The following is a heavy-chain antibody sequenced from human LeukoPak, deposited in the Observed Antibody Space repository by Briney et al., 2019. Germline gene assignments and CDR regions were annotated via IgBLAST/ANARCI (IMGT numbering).Heavy chain of an antibody. V-gene: IGHV1-18*01. CDR3: ARAPPGAAAGPADDY. CDR2: ISAYNGDT. D-gene: IGHD6-13*01. CDR1: GYTFTSYG. Sequence: ASVKVSCKASGYTFTSYGISWVRQAPGQGLEWMGWISAYNGDTSYAQKLRGRATMTTDTSTTTAYMELRSLGSDDTAVYYCARAPPGAAAGPADDYWGQGTLVIVSS. J-gene: IGHJ4*02.